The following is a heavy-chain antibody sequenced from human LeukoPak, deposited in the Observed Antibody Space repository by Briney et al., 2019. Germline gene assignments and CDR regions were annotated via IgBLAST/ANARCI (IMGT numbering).Heavy chain of an antibody. V-gene: IGHV4-59*01. D-gene: IGHD1-26*01. Sequence: SETLSLTCTVSGGSISSYYWSWIRQSPGKGLEWIGYIYYSGNTNYNPSLKSRVTISVDTSKNQFSLKLSSVTAADTAVYYCARSGIVGVPDAFDIWGQGTMVTVPS. CDR1: GGSISSYY. CDR3: ARSGIVGVPDAFDI. J-gene: IGHJ3*02. CDR2: IYYSGNT.